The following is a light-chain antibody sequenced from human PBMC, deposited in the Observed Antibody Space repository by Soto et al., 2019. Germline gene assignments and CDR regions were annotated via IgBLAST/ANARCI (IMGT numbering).Light chain of an antibody. CDR1: QSISTW. Sequence: DIQMTQSPSTLSASVGDRVTIACRASQSISTWLAWYQQKPGKAPKLLIYKASILESGVPSRFSGSGSATEFTLAISSLQLEDFASYYCQQYETFPLTCGGGTKVEIK. CDR3: QQYETFPLT. CDR2: KAS. J-gene: IGKJ4*01. V-gene: IGKV1-5*03.